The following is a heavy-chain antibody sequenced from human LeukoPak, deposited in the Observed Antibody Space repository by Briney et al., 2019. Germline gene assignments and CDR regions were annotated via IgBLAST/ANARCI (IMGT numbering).Heavy chain of an antibody. D-gene: IGHD3-3*01. J-gene: IGHJ4*02. Sequence: GGSLRLSCAASGFTFSSYAMSWVRQAPGKGLEWVSAISGSGGSTYYADSVKGRFTISRDNSKNTLYLQMNSLRAEDTAVYYCARDRHDFWSGYPMANDYWGQGTLVTVSS. CDR1: GFTFSSYA. V-gene: IGHV3-23*01. CDR3: ARDRHDFWSGYPMANDY. CDR2: ISGSGGST.